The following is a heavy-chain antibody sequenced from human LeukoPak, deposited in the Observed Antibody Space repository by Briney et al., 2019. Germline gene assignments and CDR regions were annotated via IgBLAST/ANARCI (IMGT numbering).Heavy chain of an antibody. V-gene: IGHV4-39*01. CDR2: IYDSGST. CDR3: AKSGGYGLIDY. J-gene: IGHJ4*02. Sequence: SETLSLTCTVSGASISGSGYYWGWIRQPPGRGLEWIGNIYDSGSTYYNAALQSRVTISIDTSKNQFSLRLSSVTAADTAMYYCAKSGGYGLIDYWGQGTLVTVSS. CDR1: GASISGSGYY. D-gene: IGHD1-26*01.